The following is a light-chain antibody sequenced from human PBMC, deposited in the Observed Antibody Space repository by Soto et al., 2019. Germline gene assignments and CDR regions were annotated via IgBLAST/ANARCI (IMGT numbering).Light chain of an antibody. CDR2: GAS. Sequence: EIVLTQSPGTLSLSPGETVSLSCRASHSVTSTYLAWYQHKPGQAPRLLIYGASSRATGIPDRFSGSGSGTDFTLTISRLEPEDFAVYYCQQYGSSPRTFGQGTKVEIK. CDR1: HSVTSTY. J-gene: IGKJ1*01. CDR3: QQYGSSPRT. V-gene: IGKV3-20*01.